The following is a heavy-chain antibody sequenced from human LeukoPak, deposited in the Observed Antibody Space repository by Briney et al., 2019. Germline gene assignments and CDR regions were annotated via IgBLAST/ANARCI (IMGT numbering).Heavy chain of an antibody. J-gene: IGHJ3*02. CDR2: INPNSGGT. CDR3: ARSLAPYYDSSGYYGDAFDI. V-gene: IGHV1-2*02. D-gene: IGHD3-22*01. CDR1: GYTFTGYY. Sequence: ASVKVSCKASGYTFTGYYMHWVRQAPGQGLEWMGWINPNSGGTNYAQKFQGRVTMTRDTSISTAYMELSRLRSDDTAVYYCARSLAPYYDSSGYYGDAFDIWGQGTMVTVSS.